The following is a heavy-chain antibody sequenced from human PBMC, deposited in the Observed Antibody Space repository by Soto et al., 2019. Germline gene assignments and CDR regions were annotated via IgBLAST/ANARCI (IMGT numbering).Heavy chain of an antibody. CDR3: AKPIGRFLAPGGFDY. V-gene: IGHV3-30*18. J-gene: IGHJ4*02. Sequence: PGGSLRLSCAASGFTFSSYGMXWVRQAPGKGLEWVAVISYDGSNKYYADSVKGRFTISRDNSKNTLYLQMNSLRAEDTAVYYCAKPIGRFLAPGGFDYWGQGTLVTVSS. CDR2: ISYDGSNK. CDR1: GFTFSSYG. D-gene: IGHD3-3*01.